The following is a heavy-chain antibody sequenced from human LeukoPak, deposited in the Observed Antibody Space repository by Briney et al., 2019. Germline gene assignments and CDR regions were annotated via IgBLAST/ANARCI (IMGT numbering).Heavy chain of an antibody. Sequence: GGSLRLSCVVSGFTFSGSAVHWVRQASGKGLEWVGRIRSKANNYATAYAASVKGRFTISRDDSKNTAYLQMNSLKAEDTAVYYCTGDNFDSSVKFDYWGQGTLVTVSS. CDR2: IRSKANNYAT. CDR1: GFTFSGSA. V-gene: IGHV3-73*01. J-gene: IGHJ4*02. D-gene: IGHD3-22*01. CDR3: TGDNFDSSVKFDY.